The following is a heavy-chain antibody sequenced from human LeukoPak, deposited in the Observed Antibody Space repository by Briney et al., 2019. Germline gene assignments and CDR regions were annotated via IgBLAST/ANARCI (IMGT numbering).Heavy chain of an antibody. J-gene: IGHJ4*02. Sequence: PGGSLRLSCAASGFTFSIYWMHWVRQAPGKGLVWVSRINSDGSSTSHADSVKGRFTISRDNAKNTLYLEMNSLRDEDTAVYYCARGRRIAVAYYFDYWGQGTLVTVSS. CDR2: INSDGSST. CDR3: ARGRRIAVAYYFDY. D-gene: IGHD6-19*01. V-gene: IGHV3-74*01. CDR1: GFTFSIYW.